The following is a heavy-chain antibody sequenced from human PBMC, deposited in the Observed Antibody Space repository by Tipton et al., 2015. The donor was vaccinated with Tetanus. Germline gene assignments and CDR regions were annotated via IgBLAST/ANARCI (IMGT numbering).Heavy chain of an antibody. CDR2: ITPIFGTT. V-gene: IGHV1-69*01. CDR1: GGTFTNYA. D-gene: IGHD4/OR15-4a*01. Sequence: QLVQSGAEVKKPGSSVKVSCKASGGTFTNYALSWVRQAPGQGLEWVGGITPIFGTTNSAPKFQGRVTITADESTKTAYMELSSLGANARAVYYWAIAPNGSPRAYDYGAHGPRISVSS. CDR3: AIAPNGSPRAYDY. J-gene: IGHJ4*01.